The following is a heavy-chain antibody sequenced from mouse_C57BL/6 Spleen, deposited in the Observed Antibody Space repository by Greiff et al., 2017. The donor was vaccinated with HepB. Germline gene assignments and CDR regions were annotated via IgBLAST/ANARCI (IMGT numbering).Heavy chain of an antibody. CDR3: TTYLLRPYYAMDY. V-gene: IGHV14-4*01. CDR2: IDPENGDT. CDR1: GFNIKDDY. J-gene: IGHJ4*01. D-gene: IGHD2-4*01. Sequence: VQLQQSGAELVRPGASVKLSCTASGFNIKDDYMHWVKQRPEQGLEWIGWIDPENGDTEYASKFQGKATITADTSSNTAYLQLSSLTSEDTAVYYCTTYLLRPYYAMDYWGQGTSVTVSS.